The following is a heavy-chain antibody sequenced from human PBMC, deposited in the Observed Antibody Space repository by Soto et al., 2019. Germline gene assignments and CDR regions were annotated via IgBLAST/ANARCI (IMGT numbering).Heavy chain of an antibody. V-gene: IGHV3-48*03. Sequence: PGGSLRLSCAASGFNVGDYEMNWVRQAPGKGLEWISMITSGGTVFYYADSVRGRFAISRDNSKNTLYLQMNSLRAEDTAVHYCAKTYYYDSSGRYNFDYWGQGTLVTVSS. CDR2: ITSGGTVF. CDR3: AKTYYYDSSGRYNFDY. J-gene: IGHJ4*02. CDR1: GFNVGDYE. D-gene: IGHD3-22*01.